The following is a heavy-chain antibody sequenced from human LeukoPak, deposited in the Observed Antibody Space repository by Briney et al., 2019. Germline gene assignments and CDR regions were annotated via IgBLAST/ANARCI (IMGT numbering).Heavy chain of an antibody. CDR3: AKDEGDSGYSGYDSRPSFDY. V-gene: IGHV3-74*01. Sequence: GGSLRLSCAGSGFTFSNYWVHWVRQAPGKGLVWVSRINEDGSRTDYADSVKGRFTISRDNSKNTLYLQMNSLRAEDTAVYYCAKDEGDSGYSGYDSRPSFDYWGQGTLVTVSS. J-gene: IGHJ4*02. D-gene: IGHD5-12*01. CDR1: GFTFSNYW. CDR2: INEDGSRT.